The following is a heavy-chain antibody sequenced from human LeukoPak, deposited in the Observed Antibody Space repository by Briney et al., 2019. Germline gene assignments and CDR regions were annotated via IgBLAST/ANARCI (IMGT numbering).Heavy chain of an antibody. CDR3: ARGSYDSSGYYLGSFDY. V-gene: IGHV4-4*07. D-gene: IGHD3-22*01. CDR2: IYTSGST. Sequence: PSETLSLTCTVSGGSISSYYWSWIRQPAGKGLEWIGRIYTSGSTNYNPSLKSRVTMSVDTSKNQFSLKLSSVTAADTAVYYCARGSYDSSGYYLGSFDYWGQGTLVTVSS. J-gene: IGHJ4*02. CDR1: GGSISSYY.